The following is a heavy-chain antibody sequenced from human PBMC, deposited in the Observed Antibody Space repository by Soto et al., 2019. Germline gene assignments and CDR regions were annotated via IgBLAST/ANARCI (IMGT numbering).Heavy chain of an antibody. CDR2: IYSGGST. V-gene: IGHV3-53*01. Sequence: EVQLVESGGGLIQPGGSLRLSCAASGFTVSSNYMSWVRQAPGKGLEWVSVIYSGGSTYYADSVKGRFTISRDNSKNTLYLQMNSLRAEDTAVYYCARELRYYDILTGYSAPDGMDVWGQGTTVTVSS. CDR3: ARELRYYDILTGYSAPDGMDV. D-gene: IGHD3-9*01. J-gene: IGHJ6*02. CDR1: GFTVSSNY.